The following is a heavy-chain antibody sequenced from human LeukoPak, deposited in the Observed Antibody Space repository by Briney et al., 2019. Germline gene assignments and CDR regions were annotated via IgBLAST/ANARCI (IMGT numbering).Heavy chain of an antibody. J-gene: IGHJ6*03. Sequence: KAGGSLRLSGAASGFTFSSYSMNWVRQAPGKGLEWVSSISSSSSYIYYADSVKGRFTISRDNAKNSLYLQMNSLRAEDTAVYYCARERAAYYYMDVWGKGTTVTVSS. CDR2: ISSSSSYI. CDR3: ARERAAYYYMDV. CDR1: GFTFSSYS. V-gene: IGHV3-21*01. D-gene: IGHD6-25*01.